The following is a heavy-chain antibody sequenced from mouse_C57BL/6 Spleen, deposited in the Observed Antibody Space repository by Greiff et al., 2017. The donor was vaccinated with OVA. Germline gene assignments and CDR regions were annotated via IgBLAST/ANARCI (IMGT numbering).Heavy chain of an antibody. Sequence: VKLVESGPGLVQPSQSLSITCTVSGFSLTSYGVHWVRQSPGKGLEWLGVIWSGGSTDYNAAFISRLSISKDNSKSQVFFKMNSLQADYTAIYYCTREGEDWYFDVWGTGTTVTVSS. CDR3: TREGEDWYFDV. J-gene: IGHJ1*03. V-gene: IGHV2-2*01. CDR1: GFSLTSYG. CDR2: IWSGGST.